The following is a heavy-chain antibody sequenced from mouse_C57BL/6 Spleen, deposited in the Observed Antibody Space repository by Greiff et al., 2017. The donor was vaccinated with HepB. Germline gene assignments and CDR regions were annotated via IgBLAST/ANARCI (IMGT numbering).Heavy chain of an antibody. V-gene: IGHV1-9*01. CDR2: ILPGSGST. CDR1: GYTFTGYW. J-gene: IGHJ4*01. CDR3: ARRGSSGQYYYAMDY. Sequence: VKLMESGAELMKPGASVKLSCKATGYTFTGYWIEWVKQRPGHGLEWIGEILPGSGSTNYNEKFKGKATFTADTSSNTAYMQLSSLTTEDSAIYYVARRGSSGQYYYAMDYWGQGTSVTVSS. D-gene: IGHD3-2*02.